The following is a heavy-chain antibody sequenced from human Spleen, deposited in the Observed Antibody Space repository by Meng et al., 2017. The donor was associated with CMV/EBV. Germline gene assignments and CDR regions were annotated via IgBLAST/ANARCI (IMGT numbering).Heavy chain of an antibody. CDR1: GFTVSSNY. J-gene: IGHJ4*02. V-gene: IGHV3-53*01. Sequence: VQLVESGGGVVQPGRSLRLSCAASGFTVSSNYMSWVRQAPGKGLEWVSVIYSGGSTYYADSVKGRFTISRDNSKNTLYVQMNSLRAEDTAVYYCARDGGLFSGAGDWGQGTLVTVSS. CDR3: ARDGGLFSGAGD. CDR2: IYSGGST. D-gene: IGHD1-26*01.